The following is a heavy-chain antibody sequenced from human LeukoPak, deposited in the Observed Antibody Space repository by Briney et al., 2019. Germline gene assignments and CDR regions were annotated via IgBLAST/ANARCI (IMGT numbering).Heavy chain of an antibody. Sequence: GESLKISRKGSGYSFTSYWIGWVRQMPGKGLEWMGIIYPDDSDTRYSPSFQGQVTISADKSISTAYPQWSSLKASDTAMYYCARERSSQGYFDFWGQGTLVTVSS. CDR1: GYSFTSYW. J-gene: IGHJ4*02. D-gene: IGHD6-6*01. V-gene: IGHV5-51*01. CDR2: IYPDDSDT. CDR3: ARERSSQGYFDF.